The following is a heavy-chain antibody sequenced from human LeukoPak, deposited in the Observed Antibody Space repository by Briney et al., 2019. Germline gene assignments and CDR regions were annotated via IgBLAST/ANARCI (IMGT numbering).Heavy chain of an antibody. CDR3: ARHDQVSTSSPKFNDAFDI. D-gene: IGHD2-2*01. CDR2: IYYSGTS. V-gene: IGHV4-38-2*02. Sequence: PSETLSLTCTVSGYSISSGYYWSWIRQPPGKGLEWIGNIYYSGTSNYNPSLRSRVTISEDTSKNQFSLELNSVTVADTAVYYCARHDQVSTSSPKFNDAFDIWGQGTMVTVSS. CDR1: GYSISSGYY. J-gene: IGHJ3*02.